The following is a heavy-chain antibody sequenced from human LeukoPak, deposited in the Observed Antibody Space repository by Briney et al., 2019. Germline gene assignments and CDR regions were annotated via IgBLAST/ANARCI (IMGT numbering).Heavy chain of an antibody. V-gene: IGHV4-59*12. CDR3: AREWFSGSYFDY. Sequence: PSETLSLTCSVFDGSISNYYWNWIRQPPGKGLEWIGYFFYSGTTKYNPSLKSRVTISLDTSRNQFSLILTSVTAADTAVYYCAREWFSGSYFDYWGQGTLVTVSS. CDR1: DGSISNYY. CDR2: FFYSGTT. J-gene: IGHJ4*02. D-gene: IGHD1-26*01.